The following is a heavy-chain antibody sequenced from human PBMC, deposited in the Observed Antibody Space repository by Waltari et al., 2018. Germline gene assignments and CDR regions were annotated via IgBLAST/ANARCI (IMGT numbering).Heavy chain of an antibody. D-gene: IGHD2-15*01. J-gene: IGHJ3*02. Sequence: QVQLVQSGAEVKKPGSSVKVSCKASGGTFSSYAISWVRQAPGQGLEWRGGIIPIFGTANYAQKFQGRVTITADESTSTAYMELSSLRSEDTAVYYCARGGAGYCSGGSCPRPDDAFDIWGQGTMVTVSS. CDR3: ARGGAGYCSGGSCPRPDDAFDI. V-gene: IGHV1-69*13. CDR1: GGTFSSYA. CDR2: IIPIFGTA.